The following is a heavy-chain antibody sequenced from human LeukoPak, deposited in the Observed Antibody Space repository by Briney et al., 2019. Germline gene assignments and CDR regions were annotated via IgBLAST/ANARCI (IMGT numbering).Heavy chain of an antibody. J-gene: IGHJ4*02. Sequence: PGGSLRLSCTASGFTFDYYTMSWFRQAPGMGLEWVGLIRSKVYGRTTEHAAPVRGRFTISRDDSKSIVYLQMNSLKNEDTALYYCSREVGGSYWDYWGQGNQVTVSS. D-gene: IGHD1-26*01. CDR2: IRSKVYGRTT. V-gene: IGHV3-49*03. CDR3: SREVGGSYWDY. CDR1: GFTFDYYT.